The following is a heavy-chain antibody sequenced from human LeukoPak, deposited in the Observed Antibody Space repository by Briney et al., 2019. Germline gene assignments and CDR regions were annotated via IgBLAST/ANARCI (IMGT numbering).Heavy chain of an antibody. Sequence: PQTLSLTCTVSGGSISSGDYYWSWIRQPPGKGLEWIGYIYYSGSTYYNPSLKSRVTISVDTSKNQFSLKLSSVTAADTAAYYCARLYSSGWSLDYWGQGTLVTVSS. D-gene: IGHD6-19*01. J-gene: IGHJ4*02. CDR1: GGSISSGDYY. V-gene: IGHV4-30-4*01. CDR2: IYYSGST. CDR3: ARLYSSGWSLDY.